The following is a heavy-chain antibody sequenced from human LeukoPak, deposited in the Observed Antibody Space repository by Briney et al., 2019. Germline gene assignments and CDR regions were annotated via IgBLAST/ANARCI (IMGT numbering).Heavy chain of an antibody. CDR2: INSDGSST. J-gene: IGHJ3*02. CDR1: GFTFSSYW. CDR3: TRDLWLRPSI. D-gene: IGHD5-12*01. V-gene: IGHV3-74*01. Sequence: GGSLRLSCAASGFTFSSYWMHWVRQVPGNGLVWVSRINSDGSSTSYADSVKGRFTISRDNAKNTLYLQMNRLRAEDTAVYYCTRDLWLRPSIWGQGTMVTVSS.